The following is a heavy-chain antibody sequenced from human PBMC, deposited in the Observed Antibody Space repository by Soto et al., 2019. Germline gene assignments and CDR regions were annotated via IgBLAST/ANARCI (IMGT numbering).Heavy chain of an antibody. CDR2: IYSNGDT. J-gene: IGHJ6*02. CDR3: AGTGGSSSGYYYYAMDV. CDR1: SDSMNSGGYY. D-gene: IGHD6-6*01. V-gene: IGHV4-31*03. Sequence: PSETLSLTCSVSSDSMNSGGYYWSWIRQHPGKGLEWIGYIYSNGDTYYNPPLKSRVTISVGTSKNQFSLNLTSVTAADTAVYYCAGTGGSSSGYYYYAMDVWGQGTTVTVSS.